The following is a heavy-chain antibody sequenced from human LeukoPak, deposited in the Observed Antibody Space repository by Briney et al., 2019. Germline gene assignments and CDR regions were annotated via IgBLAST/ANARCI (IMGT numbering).Heavy chain of an antibody. J-gene: IGHJ4*02. Sequence: GGSLRLSCAAAGFTFSNYGMHWVRQAPGKGLEWVAFIRYDGTKKYYGDSVKGRFTISRDDSKNTVYLQMYSLRPEDTAVYYCAKASGSSAYVFDYWGQGMLVTVFS. CDR2: IRYDGTKK. CDR3: AKASGSSAYVFDY. CDR1: GFTFSNYG. V-gene: IGHV3-30*02. D-gene: IGHD3-16*01.